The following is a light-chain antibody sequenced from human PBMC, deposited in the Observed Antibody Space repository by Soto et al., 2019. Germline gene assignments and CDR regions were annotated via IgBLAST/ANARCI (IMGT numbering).Light chain of an antibody. CDR3: ASNTGTRV. Sequence: QSVLTQPPSVSGSPGQSVTISCTGTSSDIGNYNYVSWYQQAPGTAPKFMIFEVSNRPSGVPDRFSGSKSGNTASLTISGLQAEDEADYYCASNTGTRVFGGGTKLTVL. V-gene: IGLV2-18*02. CDR1: SSDIGNYNY. J-gene: IGLJ3*02. CDR2: EVS.